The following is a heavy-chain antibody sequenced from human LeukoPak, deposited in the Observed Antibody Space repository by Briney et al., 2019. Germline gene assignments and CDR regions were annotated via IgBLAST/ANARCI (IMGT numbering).Heavy chain of an antibody. CDR1: GFTFSRYN. CDR3: ATGGYCSGGTCYGAGWFDP. J-gene: IGHJ5*02. V-gene: IGHV3-48*01. D-gene: IGHD2-15*01. CDR2: ISSRGSTI. Sequence: PGESLRLSCVASGFTFSRYNTNWVRQAPGKGLEWISYISSRGSTIYYADSVKGRFTISRDNAKNSLYLQMNSLRADDTAVYYCATGGYCSGGTCYGAGWFDPWGQGTLVTVSS.